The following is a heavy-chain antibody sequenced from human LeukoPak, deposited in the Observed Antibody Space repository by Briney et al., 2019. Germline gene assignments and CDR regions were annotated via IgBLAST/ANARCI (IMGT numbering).Heavy chain of an antibody. J-gene: IGHJ4*02. Sequence: PSQTLSLTCTVSAYSINSPYYWGWIRQPPGKGLEWIGEIYRSGSTNYNPSLKSRVTISLDKSKNQFSLRLSSVTAADTAVYYCARYRGASGYHFDYWGQGTLVTVSS. CDR3: ARYRGASGYHFDY. V-gene: IGHV4-38-2*02. CDR1: AYSINSPYY. CDR2: IYRSGST. D-gene: IGHD5-12*01.